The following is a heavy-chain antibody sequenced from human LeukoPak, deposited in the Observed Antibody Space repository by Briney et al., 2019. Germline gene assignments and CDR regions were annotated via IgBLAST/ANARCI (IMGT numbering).Heavy chain of an antibody. CDR1: GYSFTSYW. CDR3: ARQVEATMVRGVIMGPLNWFDP. D-gene: IGHD3-10*01. CDR2: IYPGDSDT. J-gene: IGHJ5*02. V-gene: IGHV5-51*01. Sequence: GESLKISCKGSGYSFTSYWIGWVRQMPGKGLEWMGIIYPGDSDTRYSPSFQGQVTISADKSISTAYLQWSSLKASDTAMYYCARQVEATMVRGVIMGPLNWFDPWGQGTLVTVSS.